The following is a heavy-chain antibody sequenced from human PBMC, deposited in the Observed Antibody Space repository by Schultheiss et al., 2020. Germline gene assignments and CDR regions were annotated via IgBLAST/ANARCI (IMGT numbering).Heavy chain of an antibody. D-gene: IGHD3-3*01. V-gene: IGHV3-48*03. CDR3: ARRGAYYDFWSGYPLGDFDY. Sequence: GGSLRLSCAASGFTFSSYEMNWVRQAPGKGLEWVSYISSSGSTIYYADSVKGRFTISRDNAKNSLYLQMNSLRAEDTAVYYCARRGAYYDFWSGYPLGDFDYWGKGTLVTVSS. CDR2: ISSSGSTI. J-gene: IGHJ4*02. CDR1: GFTFSSYE.